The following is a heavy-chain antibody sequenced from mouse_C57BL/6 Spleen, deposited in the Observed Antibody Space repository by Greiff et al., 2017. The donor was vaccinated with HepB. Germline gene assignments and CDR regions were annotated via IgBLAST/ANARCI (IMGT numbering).Heavy chain of an antibody. CDR2: IYPGDGDT. V-gene: IGHV1-82*01. D-gene: IGHD4-1*01. J-gene: IGHJ2*01. CDR3: ARGGGTGDY. Sequence: QVQLKESGPELVKPGASVKISCKASGYAFSSSWMNWVKQRPGKGLEWIGRIYPGDGDTNYNGKFKGKATLTADKSSSTAYMQLSSLTSEDSAVCFCARGGGTGDYWGQGTTLTVSS. CDR1: GYAFSSSW.